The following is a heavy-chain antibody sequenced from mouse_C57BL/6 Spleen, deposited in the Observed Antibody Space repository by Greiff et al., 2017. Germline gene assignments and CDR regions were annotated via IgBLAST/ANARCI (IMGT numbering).Heavy chain of an antibody. D-gene: IGHD4-1*01. J-gene: IGHJ3*01. CDR2: IDPENGDT. Sequence: VQLKQSGAELVRPGASVKLSCTASGFNIKDDYMHWVKQRPEQGLEWIGWIDPENGDTEYASKFQGKATITADTSSNTAYLQLSSLTSEDTAVYYCTTAPGTGAYWGQGTLVTVSA. CDR1: GFNIKDDY. CDR3: TTAPGTGAY. V-gene: IGHV14-4*01.